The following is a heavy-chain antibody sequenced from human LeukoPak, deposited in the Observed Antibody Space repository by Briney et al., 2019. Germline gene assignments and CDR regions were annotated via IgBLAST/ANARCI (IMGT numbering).Heavy chain of an antibody. CDR2: IYY. CDR3: SGRFDY. Sequence: SETLSLTCTVSGGSISSSSYYWGWIRQPPGKGLEWTGYIYYNPSLNSRVTISVDTSKNQFSLRLSSVTAADTAIYSVSGRFDYWGQGTLVTVSS. CDR1: GGSISSSSYY. D-gene: IGHD6-19*01. V-gene: IGHV4-61*05. J-gene: IGHJ4*02.